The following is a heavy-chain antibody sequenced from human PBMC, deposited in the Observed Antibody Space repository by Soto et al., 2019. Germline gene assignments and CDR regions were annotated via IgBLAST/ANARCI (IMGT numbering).Heavy chain of an antibody. J-gene: IGHJ6*02. CDR3: ARGALGYCSSTSCYVYYYGMDV. D-gene: IGHD2-2*01. V-gene: IGHV4-31*03. CDR2: IYYSGST. Sequence: QVQLQESGPGLVKPSQTLSLTCTVSGGSISSGGYYWSWIRQLPGKGLEWIGYIYYSGSTYYNPSLKSRVTIPVDTSKNQFSLKLRSVTAADTAVYYCARGALGYCSSTSCYVYYYGMDVWGQGTTVTVSS. CDR1: GGSISSGGYY.